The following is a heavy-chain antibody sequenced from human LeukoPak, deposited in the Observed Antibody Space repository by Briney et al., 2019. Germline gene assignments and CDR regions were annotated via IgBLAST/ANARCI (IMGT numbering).Heavy chain of an antibody. CDR2: ISSSGSTL. CDR3: AGEGVLEYYYDSSGHAAFDI. Sequence: PGGSLRLSCAASGFTFSDYYMSWIRQAPGKGLGWVSYISSSGSTLYYADSVKGRFTISRDNAKNSLYLQMNSLRAEDTAVYYCAGEGVLEYYYDSSGHAAFDIWGRGTMVTVSS. CDR1: GFTFSDYY. V-gene: IGHV3-11*01. D-gene: IGHD3-22*01. J-gene: IGHJ3*02.